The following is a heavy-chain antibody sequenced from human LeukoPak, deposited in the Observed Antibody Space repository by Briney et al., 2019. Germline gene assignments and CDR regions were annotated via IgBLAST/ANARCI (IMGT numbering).Heavy chain of an antibody. CDR2: ISAYNGNT. V-gene: IGHV1-18*01. D-gene: IGHD3-10*01. CDR3: ARDRGAYYYGSGSYYSHYYYGMDV. Sequence: ASVKVSCKASGYTFTSYGISWVRQAPGQGLEWMGWISAYNGNTNYAQKLQGRVTMTTDTSTSTAYMELGSLRSDDTAVYYCARDRGAYYYGSGSYYSHYYYGMDVWGQGTTVTVSS. CDR1: GYTFTSYG. J-gene: IGHJ6*02.